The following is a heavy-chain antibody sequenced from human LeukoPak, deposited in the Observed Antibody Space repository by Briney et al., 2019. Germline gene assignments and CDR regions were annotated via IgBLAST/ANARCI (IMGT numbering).Heavy chain of an antibody. Sequence: GRSLRLSCAASGFTFSSYGMHWVRQAPGKGLEWVAVISYDGSNKYYADSVKGRFTTSRDNSKNTLYLQMNSLRAEDTAVYYCAKGRDGYNNGDAFDIWGQGTMVTVSS. CDR2: ISYDGSNK. CDR1: GFTFSSYG. J-gene: IGHJ3*02. D-gene: IGHD5-24*01. CDR3: AKGRDGYNNGDAFDI. V-gene: IGHV3-30*18.